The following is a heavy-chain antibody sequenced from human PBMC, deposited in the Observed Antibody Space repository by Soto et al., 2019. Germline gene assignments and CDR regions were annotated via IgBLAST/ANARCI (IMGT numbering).Heavy chain of an antibody. CDR1: GYTFTNYD. D-gene: IGHD6-19*01. V-gene: IGHV1-8*01. Sequence: QVQLVQSGAEVKKPGASVKVSCKASGYTFTNYDINWVRQAPGQGLEWMGWMDPNSGNTVYPQKFQGRVTITRNTSISTAYLELSSLSSEDTAVYYCARGRGWRDYWGQGTLVTVSS. CDR2: MDPNSGNT. J-gene: IGHJ4*02. CDR3: ARGRGWRDY.